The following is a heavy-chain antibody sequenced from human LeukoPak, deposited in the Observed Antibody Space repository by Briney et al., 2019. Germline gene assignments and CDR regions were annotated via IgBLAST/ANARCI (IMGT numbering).Heavy chain of an antibody. V-gene: IGHV1-69*05. CDR3: ARSRRDGYNYFDY. J-gene: IGHJ4*02. D-gene: IGHD5-24*01. CDR1: GGTFSSYA. Sequence: SVKVSCKASGGTFSSYAISWVRQAPGQGLEWMGGIIPIFGTANYAQKFQGRVTITTDESTSTAYMELSSLRSEDTAVYYCARSRRDGYNYFDYWGQGTLATVSS. CDR2: IIPIFGTA.